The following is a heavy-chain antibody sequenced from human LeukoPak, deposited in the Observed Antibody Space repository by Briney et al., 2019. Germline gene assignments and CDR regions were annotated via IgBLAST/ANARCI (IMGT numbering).Heavy chain of an antibody. Sequence: ASVKVSCKASGYTFTSYAMNWVRQAPGQGLEWMGWINTNTGNPTYAQGFTGRFVFSLDTSVGTAYLQISSLKAEDTAVYYCAREGDSSGWEGFDYWGQGTLVTVSS. CDR2: INTNTGNP. CDR1: GYTFTSYA. J-gene: IGHJ4*02. V-gene: IGHV7-4-1*02. CDR3: AREGDSSGWEGFDY. D-gene: IGHD6-19*01.